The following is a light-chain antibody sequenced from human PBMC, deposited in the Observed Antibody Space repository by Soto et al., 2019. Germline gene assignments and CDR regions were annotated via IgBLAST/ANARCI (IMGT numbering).Light chain of an antibody. CDR3: QQYGTSEII. CDR2: GAS. J-gene: IGKJ5*01. V-gene: IGKV3-20*01. CDR1: QSVSSSY. Sequence: EIVLTQSPGTLSLSPGERATLSCRASQSVSSSYLAWYQQKPGQAPRLLIYGASSRATGIPDRFSGSGSGTDFTLTISRLETEDFAVFYCQQYGTSEIIFGQGTRLE.